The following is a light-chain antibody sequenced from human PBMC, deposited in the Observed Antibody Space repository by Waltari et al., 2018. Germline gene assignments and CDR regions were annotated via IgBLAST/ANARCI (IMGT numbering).Light chain of an antibody. V-gene: IGLV2-23*02. CDR1: SNDGGGYNF. CDR3: CSYVGGGTLV. J-gene: IGLJ2*01. CDR2: DVS. Sequence: QAGLTQPASVSGAPGQAITISRVGTSNDGGGYNFVSRYQQNPGKVPKLMIYDVSKRPSGISYRFSGSKSGNTASLTISGLQAEDEADYYCCSYVGGGTLVFGGGTSVTVL.